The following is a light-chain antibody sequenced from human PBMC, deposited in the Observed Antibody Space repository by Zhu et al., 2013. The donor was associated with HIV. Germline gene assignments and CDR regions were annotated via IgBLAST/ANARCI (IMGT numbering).Light chain of an antibody. V-gene: IGKV3D-20*02. CDR3: QQRSNWPPDT. CDR2: GAS. J-gene: IGKJ2*01. Sequence: EIVLTQSPGTLSLSPGESATLSCRASQSVKSNYLAWYQQRPGQAPRLLIYGASSRAAGIPDRFTGSGSGTDFTLTISSLEPEDFAVYYCQQRSNWPPDTFGQGTKLEIK. CDR1: QSVKSNY.